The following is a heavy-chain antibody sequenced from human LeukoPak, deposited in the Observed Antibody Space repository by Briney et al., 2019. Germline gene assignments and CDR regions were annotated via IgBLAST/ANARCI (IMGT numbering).Heavy chain of an antibody. CDR3: VRDDRSYGVDY. Sequence: GGSLRLSCAASGFAFSSNWMHWVRQTPGKGLVWVSRINSGGSGTSYAASVEGRFTISRDNVKNTLYLQMDSLRAEDTAVYYCVRDDRSYGVDYWGQGTPVTVSS. J-gene: IGHJ4*02. CDR1: GFAFSSNW. CDR2: INSGGSGT. D-gene: IGHD4-17*01. V-gene: IGHV3-74*01.